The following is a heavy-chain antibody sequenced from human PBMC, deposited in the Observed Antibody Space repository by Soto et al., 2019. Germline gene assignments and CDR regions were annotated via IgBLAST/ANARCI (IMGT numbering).Heavy chain of an antibody. CDR2: INHSGST. V-gene: IGHV4-34*01. CDR3: ARDGLLGYCSSTSCYAPSDY. D-gene: IGHD2-2*01. Sequence: SETLSLTCAVYGGSFSGYYWSWIRQPPGKGLEWIGEINHSGSTNYNPSLKSRVTISVDTSKNQFSLKLSSVTAADTAVYYCARDGLLGYCSSTSCYAPSDYWGQGTLVTVSS. CDR1: GGSFSGYY. J-gene: IGHJ4*02.